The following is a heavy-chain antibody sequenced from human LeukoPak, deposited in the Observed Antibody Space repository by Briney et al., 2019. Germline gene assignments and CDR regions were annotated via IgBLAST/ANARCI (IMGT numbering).Heavy chain of an antibody. CDR3: ATASSSRPRFFDS. CDR2: ISIDGSNK. Sequence: GGSLRLSCAVSGFTFSSHWMHWVRQAPGKGLEWVAFISIDGSNKYYADSVKDRFTISRDNSENTLYLRMNSLRVEDTAVYYCATASSSRPRFFDSWGQGTLVTVSS. V-gene: IGHV3-30-3*01. CDR1: GFTFSSHW. D-gene: IGHD3-16*02. J-gene: IGHJ4*02.